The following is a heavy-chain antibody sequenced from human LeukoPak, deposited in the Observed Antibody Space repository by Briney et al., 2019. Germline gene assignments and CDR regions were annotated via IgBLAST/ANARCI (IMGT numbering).Heavy chain of an antibody. D-gene: IGHD6-19*01. CDR1: GFYFSTYS. CDR3: ARVGRSGWTVDY. Sequence: GGSLRLSCAASGFYFSTYSIDWVRQAPGKGLEWVSYISSSSSNIYHADSVKGRFTISRDNAKNSLHLQMNSLRAEDTAVYYCARVGRSGWTVDYWGQGTLVTVSS. J-gene: IGHJ4*02. V-gene: IGHV3-48*04. CDR2: ISSSSSNI.